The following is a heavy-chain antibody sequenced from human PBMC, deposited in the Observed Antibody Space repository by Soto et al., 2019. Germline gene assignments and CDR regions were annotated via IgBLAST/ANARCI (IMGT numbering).Heavy chain of an antibody. J-gene: IGHJ1*01. V-gene: IGHV5-51*01. CDR1: GYSFTSYW. D-gene: IGHD3-9*01. CDR2: IYPGDSDT. Sequence: GESLKISCKGSGYSFTSYWIGWVRQMPGKGLEWMGIIYPGDSDTRYSPSFQGQVTISADKSISTAYLQWSSLKASDTAMYYCVISSRYFDWSRPFYFWGQGTLVTVSS. CDR3: VISSRYFDWSRPFYF.